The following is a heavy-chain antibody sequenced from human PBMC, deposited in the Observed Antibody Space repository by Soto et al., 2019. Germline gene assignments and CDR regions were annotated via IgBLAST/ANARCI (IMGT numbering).Heavy chain of an antibody. D-gene: IGHD2-21*02. CDR1: GYTFTRYA. CDR3: ARIETGRVVTRPNWLDP. CDR2: INAGNGNT. Sequence: QVQLVQSGAEVKKPGASVKVSCKASGYTFTRYAMHWVRQAPGQRLEWMGWINAGNGNTKYSQKFQGRVTITRDTSASTAYMELSSLRSEDTAVYYCARIETGRVVTRPNWLDPWGQGTLVTVSS. J-gene: IGHJ5*02. V-gene: IGHV1-3*01.